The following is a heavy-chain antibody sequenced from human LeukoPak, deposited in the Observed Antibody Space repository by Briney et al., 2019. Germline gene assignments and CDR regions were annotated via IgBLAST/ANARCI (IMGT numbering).Heavy chain of an antibody. CDR3: AREWYSSAKIDY. J-gene: IGHJ4*02. V-gene: IGHV4-4*07. CDR1: GGSISSYY. Sequence: KPSETLSLTCTVSGGSISSYYWSWLRQPAGKGLEWIGRIYTSGSTNYNPSLKSRVTISVDTSKNQFSLKLSSVTAADTAVYYCAREWYSSAKIDYWGQGTLVTVSS. CDR2: IYTSGST. D-gene: IGHD6-25*01.